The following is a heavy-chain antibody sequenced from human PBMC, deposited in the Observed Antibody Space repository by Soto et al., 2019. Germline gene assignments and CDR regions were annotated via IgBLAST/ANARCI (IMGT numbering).Heavy chain of an antibody. CDR1: GYIFTNFG. J-gene: IGHJ4*02. CDR2: INGYNGKT. V-gene: IGHV1-18*01. CDR3: ARGPDPPYFDH. Sequence: GASVKVSCKTSGYIFTNFGINWVRQAPGQGLEWMGWINGYNGKTNYAQKLQGRVTMTTDTSTTTAYMELRSLRSDDTAIYFCARGPDPPYFDHWGQGTLVTSPQ.